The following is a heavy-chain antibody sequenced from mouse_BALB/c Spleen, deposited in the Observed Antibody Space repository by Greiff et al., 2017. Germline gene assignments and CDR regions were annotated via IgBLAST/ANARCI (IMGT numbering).Heavy chain of an antibody. Sequence: QVQLKQSGPGLVQPSQSLSITCTVSGFSLTSYGVHWVRQSPGKGLEWLGVIWSGGSTDYNAAFISRLSISKDNSKSQVFFKMNSLQANDTAIYYRARHGSSYGYFDVWGAGTTVTVSS. V-gene: IGHV2-2*02. CDR3: ARHGSSYGYFDV. J-gene: IGHJ1*01. CDR2: IWSGGST. D-gene: IGHD1-1*01. CDR1: GFSLTSYG.